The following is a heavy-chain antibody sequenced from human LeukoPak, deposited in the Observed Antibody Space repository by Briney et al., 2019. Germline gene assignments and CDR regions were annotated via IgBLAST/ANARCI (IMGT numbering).Heavy chain of an antibody. D-gene: IGHD2-2*01. J-gene: IGHJ5*02. CDR1: GWSFNDYY. V-gene: IGHV4-34*01. CDR2: INARGDT. CDR3: ARGQVPAARGYNWFDP. Sequence: PSETLSLTCAVYGWSFNDYYWNWVRQPPGKGLEWIGEINARGDTNYNPSLKSRVTISVDSSKNQFSLTLTSMIAADTAIYHCARGQVPAARGYNWFDPWGQGTLVTVSS.